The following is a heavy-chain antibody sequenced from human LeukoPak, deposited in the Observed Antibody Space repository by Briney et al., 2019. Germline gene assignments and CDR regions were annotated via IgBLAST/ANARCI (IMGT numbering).Heavy chain of an antibody. CDR3: ARSRLDTSGYYSFDY. CDR2: ISVTGGST. J-gene: IGHJ4*02. D-gene: IGHD3-22*01. Sequence: GGSLRLSCAASGFTFSSYLMSWVRHAPGKGLEWVSGISVTGGSTYYADSVKGHFTISRDKSKNTLYLQLNSLRAEDTAVYYCARSRLDTSGYYSFDYWGQGTLVTVSS. V-gene: IGHV3-23*01. CDR1: GFTFSSYL.